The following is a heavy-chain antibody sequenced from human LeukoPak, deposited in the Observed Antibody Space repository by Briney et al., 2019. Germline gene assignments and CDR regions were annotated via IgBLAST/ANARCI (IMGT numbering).Heavy chain of an antibody. V-gene: IGHV3-53*01. CDR2: LYSGGST. CDR1: GGIISSNY. Sequence: GGSLSLSCAASGGIISSNYMSWVRQPPGKGLEWVSVLYSGGSTKYADSVKGRVTISRDNSKNTVYLEMSSLRAEDTAVYYCAREASRDAYNAAFDIWGQGTVVTVSS. CDR3: AREASRDAYNAAFDI. D-gene: IGHD5-24*01. J-gene: IGHJ3*02.